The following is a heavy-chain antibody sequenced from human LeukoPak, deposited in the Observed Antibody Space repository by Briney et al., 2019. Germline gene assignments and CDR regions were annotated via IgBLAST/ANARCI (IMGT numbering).Heavy chain of an antibody. CDR3: ARGWNGDLFDP. V-gene: IGHV4-59*12. CDR2: IYYSGST. CDR1: GGSIRSYY. D-gene: IGHD1-1*01. Sequence: SETLSLTCTVSGGSIRSYYWSWIRQPPGKGLEWIGYIYYSGSTNYNPSLKSRVTISVDTSKNQFSLKLSSVTAADTAVYYCARGWNGDLFDPWGQGTLVTVSS. J-gene: IGHJ5*02.